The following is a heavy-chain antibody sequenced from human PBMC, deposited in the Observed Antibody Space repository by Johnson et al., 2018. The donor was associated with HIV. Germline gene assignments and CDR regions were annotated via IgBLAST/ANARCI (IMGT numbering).Heavy chain of an antibody. CDR1: GFRFDDYY. J-gene: IGHJ3*02. Sequence: QVQLVESGGGLVQPGRSLRLSCVVFGFRFDDYYMSWIRQAPGTGLEWVSYIRSSGSTIYYADSVKGRFTISRDNAKNSLYLQMNSLRPEDTAVYYCVQGVPNPAGAFDIWGRGTMVTVSS. CDR3: VQGVPNPAGAFDI. D-gene: IGHD6-19*01. CDR2: IRSSGSTI. V-gene: IGHV3-11*04.